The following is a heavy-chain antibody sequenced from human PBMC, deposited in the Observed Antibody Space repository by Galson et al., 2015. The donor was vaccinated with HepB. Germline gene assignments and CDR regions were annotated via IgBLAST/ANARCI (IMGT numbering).Heavy chain of an antibody. CDR2: FDPEDGET. V-gene: IGHV1-24*01. Sequence: SVKVSCKVSGYTLTELSMHWVRQAPGKGLEWMGGFDPEDGETIYAQKFQGRVTMTEDTSTDTAYMELSSLRSEDTAVYYCASSFTDYYYYGMDVWGQGTTVTVSS. CDR1: GYTLTELS. CDR3: ASSFTDYYYYGMDV. D-gene: IGHD6-6*01. J-gene: IGHJ6*02.